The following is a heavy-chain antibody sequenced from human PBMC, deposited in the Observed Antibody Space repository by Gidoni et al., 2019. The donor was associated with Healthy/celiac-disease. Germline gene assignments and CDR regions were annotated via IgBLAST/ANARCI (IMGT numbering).Heavy chain of an antibody. CDR2: IYYSGST. V-gene: IGHV4-59*01. CDR3: ARDGIVGADEGYYYYGMDV. J-gene: IGHJ6*02. D-gene: IGHD1-26*01. CDR1: GGSISSYY. Sequence: QVQLQESGPGLVKPSETLSLTCTVSGGSISSYYWSWIRQPPGKGLEWIGYIYYSGSTNYNPSLKSRVTISVDTSKNQFSLKLSSVTAADTAVYYCARDGIVGADEGYYYYGMDVWGQGTTVTVPS.